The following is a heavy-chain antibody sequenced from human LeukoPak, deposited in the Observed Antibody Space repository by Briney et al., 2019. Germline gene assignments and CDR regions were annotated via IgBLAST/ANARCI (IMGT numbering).Heavy chain of an antibody. Sequence: SETLSLTCTVSGYSISSGYYWGWIRQPPGKGLEWIGSIYHSGSTYYNPSLKSRVTISVDTSKNQFSLKLSSVTAADTAVYYCARSIGAGGDYWGQGTLVTVSS. J-gene: IGHJ4*02. V-gene: IGHV4-38-2*02. CDR3: ARSIGAGGDY. CDR2: IYHSGST. D-gene: IGHD6-19*01. CDR1: GYSISSGYY.